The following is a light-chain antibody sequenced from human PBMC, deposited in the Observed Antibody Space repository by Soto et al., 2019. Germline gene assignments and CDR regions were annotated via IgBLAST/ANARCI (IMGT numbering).Light chain of an antibody. J-gene: IGLJ1*01. V-gene: IGLV1-40*01. CDR1: SSNIGANYD. CDR3: QSYDSSLNRV. Sequence: QSVLSQPPSVSGAPGQRITISCNGSSSNIGANYDVHWYRQVPGTAPKLLMSGDNNRPSGVADRFSGSKSGTSASLAITRLQAEDEADYYCQSYDSSLNRVFGTGTKLTVL. CDR2: GDN.